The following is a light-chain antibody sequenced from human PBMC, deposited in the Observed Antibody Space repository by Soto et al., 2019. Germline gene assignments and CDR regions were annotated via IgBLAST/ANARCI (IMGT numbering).Light chain of an antibody. CDR1: QSISSY. CDR3: QQTSSPPYT. V-gene: IGKV1-39*01. J-gene: IGKJ2*01. Sequence: DIKMTQSPSSLSASVGDRVTITCRASQSISSYLNWYQQNPGKAPDLLIFGASSLKSVVASTFSGSASGTDFPLTISRLQPEHFATYSCQQTSSPPYTFGQGTKLEI. CDR2: GAS.